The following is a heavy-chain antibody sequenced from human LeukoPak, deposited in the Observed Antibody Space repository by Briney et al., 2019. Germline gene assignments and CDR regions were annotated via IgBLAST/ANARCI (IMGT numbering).Heavy chain of an antibody. CDR3: ARVGLGYYDSSGYYPYYYMDV. J-gene: IGHJ6*03. D-gene: IGHD3-22*01. CDR1: GFTFSSHS. CDR2: ISSSSSYI. Sequence: GGSLRLSCAASGFTFSSHSMNWVRQAPGKGLEWVSSISSSSSYIYYADSVKGRFTISRDNAKNSLYLQMNSLRAEDTAVYYCARVGLGYYDSSGYYPYYYMDVWGKGTTVTVSS. V-gene: IGHV3-21*01.